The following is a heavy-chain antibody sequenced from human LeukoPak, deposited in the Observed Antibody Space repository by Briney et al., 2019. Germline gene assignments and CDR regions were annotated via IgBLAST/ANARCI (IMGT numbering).Heavy chain of an antibody. D-gene: IGHD1-26*01. Sequence: GGSLRLSCAASGFTFSSYGMHWVRQAPGRGLEWVAVISYDGSNKYYADSVKGRFTISRDNSKNTLYLQVNSLRAEDTAVYYCAKGGKWDVTPFDYWGQGTLVTVSS. CDR1: GFTFSSYG. V-gene: IGHV3-30*18. J-gene: IGHJ4*02. CDR2: ISYDGSNK. CDR3: AKGGKWDVTPFDY.